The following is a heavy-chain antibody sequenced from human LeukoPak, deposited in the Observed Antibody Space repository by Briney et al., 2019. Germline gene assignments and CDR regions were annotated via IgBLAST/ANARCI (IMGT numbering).Heavy chain of an antibody. J-gene: IGHJ5*02. D-gene: IGHD3-22*01. CDR2: IFYVGIT. CDR1: GGSISSYY. V-gene: IGHV4-59*01. Sequence: PSETLSLTCRVSGGSISSYYWGWIPQPPGKGRGWIGYIFYVGITTYNPSLKSRGTISVATTKSQFSLKQSSVTAADTAVYDCARDNYYDSSGQGVPHNWFDPWGQGTLVTVSS. CDR3: ARDNYYDSSGQGVPHNWFDP.